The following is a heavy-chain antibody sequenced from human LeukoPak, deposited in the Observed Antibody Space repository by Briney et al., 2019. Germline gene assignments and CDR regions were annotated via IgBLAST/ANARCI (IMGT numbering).Heavy chain of an antibody. Sequence: SVKVSCKASGGTFSSYAISWARQAPGQGLEWMGGIIPIFGTANYAQKFQGRVTITADESTSTAYMELSSLRSEDTAVYYCAVRWELLHAFDIWGQGTMVTVSS. CDR3: AVRWELLHAFDI. V-gene: IGHV1-69*13. CDR1: GGTFSSYA. J-gene: IGHJ3*02. D-gene: IGHD1-26*01. CDR2: IIPIFGTA.